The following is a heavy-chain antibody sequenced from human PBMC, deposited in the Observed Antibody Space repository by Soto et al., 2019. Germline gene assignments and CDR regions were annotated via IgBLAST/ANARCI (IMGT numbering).Heavy chain of an antibody. CDR2: ITSTGSTR. J-gene: IGHJ4*02. CDR3: ARGYCTSSACHWNFDY. Sequence: GGSLRLSCAASGFTFSSYEMNWVRQAPGKGLEWVSDITSTGSTRYYADSVKGRFTISRDNAKNSLYLQMNSLRAEDTAVYYCARGYCTSSACHWNFDYWGQGTLVTVSS. D-gene: IGHD2-8*02. V-gene: IGHV3-48*03. CDR1: GFTFSSYE.